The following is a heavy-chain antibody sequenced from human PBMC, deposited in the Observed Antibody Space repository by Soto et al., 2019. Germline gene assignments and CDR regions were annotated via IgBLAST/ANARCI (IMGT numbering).Heavy chain of an antibody. Sequence: GSLRLSCAASGFTFSSYAMSWVRQAPGKGLEWVSVISGSGDSTNYADSVKDRFTISRDNSKNSLYLQMNSLRVEDTAVYYCSKSSTWAHYYYMDVWGKGNTVTVSS. CDR2: ISGSGDST. V-gene: IGHV3-23*01. CDR1: GFTFSSYA. CDR3: SKSSTWAHYYYMDV. J-gene: IGHJ6*03. D-gene: IGHD2-2*01.